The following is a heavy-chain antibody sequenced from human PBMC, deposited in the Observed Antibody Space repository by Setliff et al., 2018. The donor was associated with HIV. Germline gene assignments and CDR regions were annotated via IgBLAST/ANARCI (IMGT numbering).Heavy chain of an antibody. V-gene: IGHV3-11*04. J-gene: IGHJ6*03. CDR1: GFTFSDYY. CDR2: ISYSGSTI. Sequence: GGSLRLSCAASGFTFSDYYMSWIRQAPGKGLEWVSYISYSGSTIYYADSVKGRITISRDNAKNSLYLQMNSLRAEDTAVYHCARPLTGYSITHYYYMDVWGKGTTVTVSS. D-gene: IGHD3-9*01. CDR3: ARPLTGYSITHYYYMDV.